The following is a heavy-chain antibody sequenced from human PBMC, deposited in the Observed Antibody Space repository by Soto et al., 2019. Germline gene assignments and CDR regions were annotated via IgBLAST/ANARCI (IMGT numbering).Heavy chain of an antibody. Sequence: GGSLRLSCAASGFTFSSYSMNWVRQAPGKGLEWVSSISSSSSYIYYADSVKGRFTISRDNAKNSLYLQMNSLRAEDTAVYYCATLTPYYDILTGSGYFDYWGQGTLVTVS. V-gene: IGHV3-21*01. J-gene: IGHJ4*02. CDR3: ATLTPYYDILTGSGYFDY. CDR2: ISSSSSYI. CDR1: GFTFSSYS. D-gene: IGHD3-9*01.